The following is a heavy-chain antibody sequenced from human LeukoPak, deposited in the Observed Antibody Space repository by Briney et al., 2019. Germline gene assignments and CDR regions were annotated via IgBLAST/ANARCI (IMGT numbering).Heavy chain of an antibody. J-gene: IGHJ4*02. Sequence: PGGSLRLSCAASGFTFGSYEMNWVRQAPGKGLEWVSYISSSGSTIYYADSVKGRFTISRDNAKNSLYLQMNSLRAEDTAVYYCARDASPSPVAGTNYFDYWGQGTLVTVSS. V-gene: IGHV3-48*03. D-gene: IGHD6-19*01. CDR1: GFTFGSYE. CDR3: ARDASPSPVAGTNYFDY. CDR2: ISSSGSTI.